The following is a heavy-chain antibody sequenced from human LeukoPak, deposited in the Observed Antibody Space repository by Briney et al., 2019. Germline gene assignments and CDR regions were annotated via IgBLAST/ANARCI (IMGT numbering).Heavy chain of an antibody. CDR2: ISCDGSNK. V-gene: IGHV3-30*18. CDR3: VKRWAGTTIGQQDY. CDR1: GFTFSSYA. J-gene: IGHJ4*02. Sequence: GGSLRLSCAASGFTFSSYAMHWGRQAPGKGLEWVAVISCDGSNKYYADSVKGRFTISRDNSKNTLYLQMNSLRAEDMAVYYCVKRWAGTTIGQQDYWGQGTLVTVSS. D-gene: IGHD1-1*01.